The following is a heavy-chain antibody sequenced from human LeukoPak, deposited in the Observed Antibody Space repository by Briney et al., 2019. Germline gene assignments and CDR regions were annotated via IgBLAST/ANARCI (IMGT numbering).Heavy chain of an antibody. Sequence: SETLSLTCTVSGGSISSYYWSWIRQPPGKGLEWIGYIYYSGSTNYNPSLKSRVTISVDTSKNQFSLELSSVTAADTAVYYCARTRKYYYDSSGYLDAFDIWGQGTMVTVSS. J-gene: IGHJ3*02. V-gene: IGHV4-59*01. D-gene: IGHD3-22*01. CDR1: GGSISSYY. CDR2: IYYSGST. CDR3: ARTRKYYYDSSGYLDAFDI.